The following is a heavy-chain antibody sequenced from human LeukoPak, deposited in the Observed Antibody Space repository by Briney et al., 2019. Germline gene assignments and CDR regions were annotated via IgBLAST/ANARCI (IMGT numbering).Heavy chain of an antibody. J-gene: IGHJ6*02. CDR3: ARDRVTRGYSYGTPLYGMDV. V-gene: IGHV3-53*01. D-gene: IGHD5-18*01. CDR1: GFTVSSSY. Sequence: GGSLRLSCAASGFTVSSSYMTWVRQAPGKGLEWVSVIYSGGSTYYADSLKGRFTISRDNSKNTLYLQMNSLRAEDTAVYYCARDRVTRGYSYGTPLYGMDVWGQGTTVTVSS. CDR2: IYSGGST.